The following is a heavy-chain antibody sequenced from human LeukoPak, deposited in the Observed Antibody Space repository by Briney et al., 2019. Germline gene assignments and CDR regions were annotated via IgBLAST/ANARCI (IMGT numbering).Heavy chain of an antibody. CDR2: IYYSGST. J-gene: IGHJ3*02. CDR3: ARVFWCFGGKCDAFDI. Sequence: PSQTLSLTCTVSGGSISSHYRSWLRQTPGKGLEWIGYIYYSGSTNYNPSLKSQVTISVDTSTNQFSPKLSSVPAADSAVQCWARVFWCFGGKCDAFDIWGQGTMVTVSS. CDR1: GGSISSHY. D-gene: IGHD3-16*01. V-gene: IGHV4-59*11.